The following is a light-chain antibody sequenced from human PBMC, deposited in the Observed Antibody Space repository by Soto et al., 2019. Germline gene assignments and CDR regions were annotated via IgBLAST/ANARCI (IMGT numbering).Light chain of an antibody. CDR2: ANS. CDR3: QSFDTSLVHVV. J-gene: IGLJ2*01. Sequence: QSVLTQPPSVSGAPGQRVTISCTGSSSNIGAGYDVHWYQQLPGTAPKLLIYANSNRPSGVPDRFSGSKSGTSASLAITGXXXXXETDYYCQSFDTSLVHVVFGGGTKLTVL. CDR1: SSNIGAGYD. V-gene: IGLV1-40*01.